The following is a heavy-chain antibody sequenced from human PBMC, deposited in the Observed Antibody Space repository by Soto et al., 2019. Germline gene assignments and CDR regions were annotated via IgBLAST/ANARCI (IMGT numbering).Heavy chain of an antibody. J-gene: IGHJ4*02. Sequence: SETLSLTCSVSGGSISSSNWWSWVRQPPGKGLEWIGYTYYSGSTNYNPSLKSRVTISVDTSKNQFSLKLSSVTAADTAVYYCAESTRGSSFDYWGQGTLVTVS. CDR2: TYYSGST. CDR3: AESTRGSSFDY. CDR1: GGSISSSNW. V-gene: IGHV4-4*02. D-gene: IGHD2-15*01.